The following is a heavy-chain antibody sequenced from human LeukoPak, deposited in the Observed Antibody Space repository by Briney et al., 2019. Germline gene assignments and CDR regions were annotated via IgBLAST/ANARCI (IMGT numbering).Heavy chain of an antibody. J-gene: IGHJ6*02. CDR3: ARGSEQQLILGYYYSGMEV. Sequence: GGSLSLSCAASGFTFSSYAMSWVRQGPGKGLEWVSYISSSGSTIYYADSVKGRFTISRDNAKYSLYLQMNSLRADDTAVDYCARGSEQQLILGYYYSGMEVWGQGTTVTVSS. CDR2: ISSSGSTI. CDR1: GFTFSSYA. D-gene: IGHD6-13*01. V-gene: IGHV3-48*04.